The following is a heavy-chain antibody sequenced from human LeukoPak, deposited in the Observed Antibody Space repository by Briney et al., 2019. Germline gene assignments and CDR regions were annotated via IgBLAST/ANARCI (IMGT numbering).Heavy chain of an antibody. Sequence: GGSLRLSCAASGFTFSGYWMHWARQAPGKGLVCVACIKGDGSDTGYADSLKGRFTISRDNAKNMLYLQMNSRRVEDTAVYYCARDPRTKGFDPWGQGTLVTVS. J-gene: IGHJ5*02. CDR1: GFTFSGYW. CDR3: ARDPRTKGFDP. V-gene: IGHV3-74*01. CDR2: IKGDGSDT.